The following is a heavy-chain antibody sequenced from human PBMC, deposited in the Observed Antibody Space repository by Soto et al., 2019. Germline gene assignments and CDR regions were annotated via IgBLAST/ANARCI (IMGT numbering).Heavy chain of an antibody. D-gene: IGHD3-10*01. CDR3: ATAGYYRFDF. Sequence: EVQLVESGGGLVQPGGSLRLSCAASGFTFSTYWMHWVRQAPGEGLVWVSRMDSGGTTINYADAVKGRFTISRDNAKNTLYLQMDSLRAEDTAVYYCATAGYYRFDFGGQRTLVTVSS. CDR2: MDSGGTTI. V-gene: IGHV3-74*01. J-gene: IGHJ4*02. CDR1: GFTFSTYW.